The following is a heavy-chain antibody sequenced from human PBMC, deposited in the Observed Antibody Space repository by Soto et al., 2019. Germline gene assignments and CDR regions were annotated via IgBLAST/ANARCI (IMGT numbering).Heavy chain of an antibody. V-gene: IGHV1-46*01. D-gene: IGHD1-7*01. Sequence: QEQLLQSGAEVKKPGASVKVSCKASGYTFINYFIHWVRQAPGQRLEWIGIVDPSRGSADYAQKFQGRVTMATDVSTRTVFLDLSSLRSEDTAVYYCARPLIGNTVDLWGQGTTVIVSS. CDR1: GYTFINYF. CDR3: ARPLIGNTVDL. J-gene: IGHJ3*01. CDR2: VDPSRGSA.